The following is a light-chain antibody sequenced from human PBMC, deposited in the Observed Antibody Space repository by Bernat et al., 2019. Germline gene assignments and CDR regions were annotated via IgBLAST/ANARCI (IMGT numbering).Light chain of an antibody. CDR2: QDT. V-gene: IGLV3-1*01. Sequence: SYELTQPPSVSVSPGQTASIPCSGDKLGDKYSCWYQQKPGQSPVLVIYQDTKRPSGIPERFSGSNSGNTATLTISGTQALDEADYYCQAWDGSTGVFGGGTKLTVL. CDR1: KLGDKY. CDR3: QAWDGSTGV. J-gene: IGLJ3*02.